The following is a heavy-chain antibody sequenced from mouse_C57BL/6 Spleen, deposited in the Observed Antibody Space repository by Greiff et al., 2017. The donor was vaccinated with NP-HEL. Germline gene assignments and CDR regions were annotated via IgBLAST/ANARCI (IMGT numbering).Heavy chain of an antibody. CDR3: ARYYYGSRRDYYAMDY. Sequence: VQLQQPGAELVKPGASVKMSCKASGYTFTSYWITWVKQRPGQGLEWIGDIYPGSGSTNYNEKFKSKATLTVDTSSSTAYMQLSSLTSEDSAVYYCARYYYGSRRDYYAMDYWGQGTSVTVSS. V-gene: IGHV1-55*01. CDR1: GYTFTSYW. J-gene: IGHJ4*01. D-gene: IGHD1-1*01. CDR2: IYPGSGST.